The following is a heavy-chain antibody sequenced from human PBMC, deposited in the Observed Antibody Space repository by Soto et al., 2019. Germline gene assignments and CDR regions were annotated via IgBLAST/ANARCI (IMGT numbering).Heavy chain of an antibody. CDR1: GFTFSYYY. CDR3: ASSGPYYYYYYGMDV. CDR2: ISSSGSTI. Sequence: NPGGSLRLSCAASGFTFSYYYMSWIRQAPGKGLEWVSYISSSGSTIYYADSVKGRFTISRDNAKNSLYLQMNSLRAEDTAVYYCASSGPYYYYYYGMDVWGQGTTVTVSS. D-gene: IGHD1-26*01. J-gene: IGHJ6*02. V-gene: IGHV3-11*01.